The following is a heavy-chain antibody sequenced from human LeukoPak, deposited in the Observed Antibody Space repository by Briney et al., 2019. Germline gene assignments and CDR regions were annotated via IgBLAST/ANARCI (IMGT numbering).Heavy chain of an antibody. V-gene: IGHV3-21*01. CDR1: GFTFSSYS. J-gene: IGHJ4*02. Sequence: GXSLRLSCAASGFTFSSYSMNWVRQAPGKGLEWVSSISSSSSYIYYADSVKGRFTISRDNAKNSLYLQMNSLRAEDTAVYYCARADSSGWYVSHYWGQGTLVTVSS. D-gene: IGHD6-19*01. CDR3: ARADSSGWYVSHY. CDR2: ISSSSSYI.